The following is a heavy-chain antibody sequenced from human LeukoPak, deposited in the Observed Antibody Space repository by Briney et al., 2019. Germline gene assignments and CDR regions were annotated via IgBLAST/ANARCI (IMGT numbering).Heavy chain of an antibody. D-gene: IGHD6-19*01. Sequence: GGSLRLSCAASGFTFSGSAMHWVRQASGKGLEWVGRIRSKANSYATAYAASVKGMFTISRDDSKNTAYLQMNSLKTEDTAVYYCTSRITVATWGFDPWGQGTLVTVSS. CDR1: GFTFSGSA. V-gene: IGHV3-73*01. CDR3: TSRITVATWGFDP. J-gene: IGHJ5*02. CDR2: IRSKANSYAT.